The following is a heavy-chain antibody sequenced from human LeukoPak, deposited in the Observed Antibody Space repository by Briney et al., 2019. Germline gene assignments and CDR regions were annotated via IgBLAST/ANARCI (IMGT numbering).Heavy chain of an antibody. D-gene: IGHD3-22*01. CDR3: ARDLDYDSSGYEAKDAFDI. V-gene: IGHV3-11*01. Sequence: GGSLRLSCAASGFTFSDYYMSWIRQAPGKGLEWVSHISSSGSTIYYADSVKGRFTISRDNAKSSLYLQMNSLRAEDTAVYYCARDLDYDSSGYEAKDAFDIWGQGTMVTVSS. J-gene: IGHJ3*02. CDR1: GFTFSDYY. CDR2: ISSSGSTI.